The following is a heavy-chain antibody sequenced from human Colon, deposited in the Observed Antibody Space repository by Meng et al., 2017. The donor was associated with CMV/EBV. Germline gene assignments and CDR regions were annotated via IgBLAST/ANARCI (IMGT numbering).Heavy chain of an antibody. D-gene: IGHD3-9*01. CDR1: GFTFSNYG. Sequence: GESLKISCAASGFTFSNYGMLWVRQAPGKGLEWVASISSSSSYIYYADSVKGRFTISRDNAKNSLYLQMNSLRAEDTAVYYCARFEAADDAFDIWGQGTMVTVSS. J-gene: IGHJ3*02. V-gene: IGHV3-21*01. CDR2: ISSSSSYI. CDR3: ARFEAADDAFDI.